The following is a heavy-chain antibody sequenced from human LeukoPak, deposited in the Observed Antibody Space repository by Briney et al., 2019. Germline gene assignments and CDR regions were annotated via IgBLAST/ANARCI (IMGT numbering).Heavy chain of an antibody. CDR3: ARGGYDYDYYYYGMDV. D-gene: IGHD5-12*01. CDR2: IYYSGST. J-gene: IGHJ6*02. V-gene: IGHV4-61*01. CDR1: GVSVSSGSYY. Sequence: ASETLSLTCTVSGVSVSSGSYYWSWIRQPPGKGLEWIGYIYYSGSTNYNPSLKSRVTISVDTSKIQFSLKLSSVTAADTAVYYCARGGYDYDYYYYGMDVWGQGTTVTVSS.